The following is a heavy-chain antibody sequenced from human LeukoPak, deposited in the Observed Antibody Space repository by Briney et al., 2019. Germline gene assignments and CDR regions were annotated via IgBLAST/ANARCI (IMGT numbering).Heavy chain of an antibody. Sequence: GGSLRLSCTASEFAFSSYAMNWVRQAPGKGLEWVSAISGSGGSTYYADSVKGRFTVSRDNSRNTLYLQMNSLRAEDTAVYYCAKASPYYFDYWGQGTLVTVSS. V-gene: IGHV3-23*01. CDR2: ISGSGGST. CDR1: EFAFSSYA. CDR3: AKASPYYFDY. J-gene: IGHJ4*02.